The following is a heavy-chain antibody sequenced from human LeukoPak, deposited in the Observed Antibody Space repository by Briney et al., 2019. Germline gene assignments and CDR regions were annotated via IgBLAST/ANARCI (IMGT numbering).Heavy chain of an antibody. Sequence: GGSLRLSCAASGFTFSDYYMSWIRQAPGKGLEWVSYISSSSSYTNYADSVKGRFTISGDNAKNSLYLEMNSLRAEDTAVYYCARSTFGELLLFDYWGQGTLVTVSS. CDR3: ARSTFGELLLFDY. J-gene: IGHJ4*02. CDR1: GFTFSDYY. D-gene: IGHD3-10*02. CDR2: ISSSSSYT. V-gene: IGHV3-11*03.